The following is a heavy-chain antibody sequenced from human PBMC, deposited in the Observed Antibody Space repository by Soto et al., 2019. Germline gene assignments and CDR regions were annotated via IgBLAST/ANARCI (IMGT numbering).Heavy chain of an antibody. J-gene: IGHJ4*02. Sequence: QVQLVESGEGWSSPEGPWNSSGAPSGFPSRDYYMSWFRKVPGKGREWVSYISSSGSTIYYADSVKGRFTISRDNAKNSLYLQMNSLRAEDTAVYYCARTSGYDLVYWGQGTLVTVSS. CDR2: ISSSGSTI. CDR1: GFPSRDYY. CDR3: ARTSGYDLVY. D-gene: IGHD5-12*01. V-gene: IGHV3-11*01.